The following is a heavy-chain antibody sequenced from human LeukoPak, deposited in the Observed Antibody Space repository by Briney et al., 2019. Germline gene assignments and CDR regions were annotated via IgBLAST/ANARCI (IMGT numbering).Heavy chain of an antibody. CDR3: ARERGYYGSGTPFDY. V-gene: IGHV3-7*01. D-gene: IGHD3-10*01. J-gene: IGHJ4*02. CDR1: GFTFSSYW. CDR2: IKQDGSEK. Sequence: GGSLRLSCAASGFTFSSYWMSRVRQAPGKGLEWVANIKQDGSEKYYVDSVKGRFTISRDNAKNSLYLQMNSLRAEDTAVYYCARERGYYGSGTPFDYWGQGTLVTVSS.